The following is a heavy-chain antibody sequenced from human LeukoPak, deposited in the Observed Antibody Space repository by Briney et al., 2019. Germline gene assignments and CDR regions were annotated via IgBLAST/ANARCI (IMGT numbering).Heavy chain of an antibody. CDR2: ISYDGSNK. CDR1: GFTFSNHW. Sequence: GGSLRLSCAASGFTFSNHWMHWVRQAPGKGLEWVAVISYDGSNKYYADSVKGRFTISRDNSKNTLYLQMNSLRAEDTAVYYCARDDYSNYEILGYFQHWGQGTLVTVSS. D-gene: IGHD4-11*01. V-gene: IGHV3-30-3*01. J-gene: IGHJ1*01. CDR3: ARDDYSNYEILGYFQH.